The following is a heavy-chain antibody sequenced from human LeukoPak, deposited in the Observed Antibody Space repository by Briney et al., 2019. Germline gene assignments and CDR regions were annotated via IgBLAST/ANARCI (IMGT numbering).Heavy chain of an antibody. Sequence: GSLRLSCAASAFTFSSHGMHWVRQAPGKGLEWVAVIWSDGINKYYADSVKGRFTISRDNSKNTLYLQMHSLRAEDTAVYYCARGDSSSYLLWFFDLWGRGTLVTVSS. CDR2: IWSDGINK. CDR3: ARGDSSSYLLWFFDL. V-gene: IGHV3-33*01. J-gene: IGHJ2*01. CDR1: AFTFSSHG. D-gene: IGHD6-13*01.